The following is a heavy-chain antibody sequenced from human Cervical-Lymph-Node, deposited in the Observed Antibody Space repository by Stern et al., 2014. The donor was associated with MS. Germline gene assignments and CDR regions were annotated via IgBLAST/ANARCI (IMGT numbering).Heavy chain of an antibody. CDR3: ARVGGQWLSLIDP. D-gene: IGHD6-19*01. J-gene: IGHJ5*02. Sequence: QVQLVESGPGLVKPSETLSLTCTVSGGSIRSYYWSWIRQPPGKGLEWIGDIYYSGSTNYNPSLKSRVTISVDTSKNQFSLKLSSVTAADTAVYYCARVGGQWLSLIDPWGQGTLVTVSS. CDR1: GGSIRSYY. V-gene: IGHV4-59*01. CDR2: IYYSGST.